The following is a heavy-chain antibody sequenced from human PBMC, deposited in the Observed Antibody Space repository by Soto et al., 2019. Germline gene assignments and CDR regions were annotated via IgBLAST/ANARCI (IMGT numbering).Heavy chain of an antibody. CDR3: ARGTIFGGTFDI. D-gene: IGHD3-3*01. CDR2: TYSSGPT. V-gene: IGHV4-59*01. CDR1: GGSISSFY. J-gene: IGHJ3*02. Sequence: QVQLQESGPGLVKPSETLSLTCTVSGGSISSFYCSWIRQTPGKGLEWIGYTYSSGPTNYNPSLKRRVAISGDTSKNQCSLKVNSVTAADTAIYYCARGTIFGGTFDIWGRGTMVTVSS.